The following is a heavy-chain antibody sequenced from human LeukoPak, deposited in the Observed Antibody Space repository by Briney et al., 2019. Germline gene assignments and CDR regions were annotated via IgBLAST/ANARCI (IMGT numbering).Heavy chain of an antibody. CDR2: ISAYNGNT. Sequence: ASVKVSCKASGYTFTSYGISWVRQAPGQGLEWMGWISAYNGNTNYAQKLQGRVTMTTDTSTSTAYMELRSLRSDDTAVYYCARDGYSYGYAYGMDVWGQGTTVTVPS. J-gene: IGHJ6*02. CDR1: GYTFTSYG. V-gene: IGHV1-18*01. D-gene: IGHD5-18*01. CDR3: ARDGYSYGYAYGMDV.